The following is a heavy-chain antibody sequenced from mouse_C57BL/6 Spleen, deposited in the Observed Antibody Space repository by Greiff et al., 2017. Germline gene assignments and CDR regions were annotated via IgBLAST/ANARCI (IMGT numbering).Heavy chain of an antibody. Sequence: VQLQQPGAELVKPGASVKLSCKASGYTFTSYWMHWVKQRPGRGLARIGRIDPNSGGNKYNEKFKGKATLTVDKPSSKAYMQLSSLTSEDSAVYYGAIYYDYGCAYWGQGTLVTVSA. V-gene: IGHV1-72*01. CDR3: AIYYDYGCAY. CDR1: GYTFTSYW. CDR2: IDPNSGGN. D-gene: IGHD2-4*01. J-gene: IGHJ3*01.